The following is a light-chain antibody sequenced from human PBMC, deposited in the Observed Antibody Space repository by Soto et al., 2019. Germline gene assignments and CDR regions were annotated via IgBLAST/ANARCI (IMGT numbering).Light chain of an antibody. CDR3: MQATHWPIT. V-gene: IGKV2-30*01. Sequence: DVVITQSPLSLPVTLGQPASISCSSNQSLVYSDGIAYFSWFQQRPGRSPRRLIYKVSNRDSGVPPRFSGSGSGTDFALKISRVEADDVGVYYCMQATHWPITFGQGTRLEIK. J-gene: IGKJ5*01. CDR2: KVS. CDR1: QSLVYSDGIAY.